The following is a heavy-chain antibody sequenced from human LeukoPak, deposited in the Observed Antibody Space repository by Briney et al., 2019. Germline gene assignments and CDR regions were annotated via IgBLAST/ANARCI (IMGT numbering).Heavy chain of an antibody. CDR3: ARDMNPTHYFDY. J-gene: IGHJ4*02. D-gene: IGHD2-15*01. CDR1: GFSISSGYY. V-gene: IGHV4-38-2*02. Sequence: PSETLSLTCNVSGFSISSGYYWGWIRPAPGKGLEWIGIIYHSGYTHYNPSLKGRVTISVDTSKNDFSLKLSSVAAADTAIYYCARDMNPTHYFDYWGQGTLVTVSS. CDR2: IYHSGYT.